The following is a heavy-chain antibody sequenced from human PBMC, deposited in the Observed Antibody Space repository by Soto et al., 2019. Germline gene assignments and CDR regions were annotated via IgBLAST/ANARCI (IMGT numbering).Heavy chain of an antibody. J-gene: IGHJ5*02. D-gene: IGHD3-3*01. V-gene: IGHV4-34*01. CDR3: ARPRYQFWSGRNWFDP. CDR2: INHSGST. CDR1: GGSFSGYY. Sequence: TLSLTLAVYGGSFSGYYWGWIRQPPGKGLEWIGEINHSGSTNYNPSLKSRVTISVDTSKNQFSLKLISVTAADTAVYYCARPRYQFWSGRNWFDPWRQGTLVTVS.